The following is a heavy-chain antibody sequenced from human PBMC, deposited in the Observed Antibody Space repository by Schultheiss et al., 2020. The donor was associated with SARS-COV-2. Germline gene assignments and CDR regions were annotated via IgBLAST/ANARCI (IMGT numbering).Heavy chain of an antibody. J-gene: IGHJ6*02. CDR2: IYTSGST. Sequence: SETLSLTCTVSGGSISSGGYYWSWIRQPAGKGLEWIGRIYTSGSTNYNPSLKSRVTISVDTSKNQFSLKLSSVTAADTAVYFCARFKEAVAAREYYYYGMDVWGQGTTVTVSS. D-gene: IGHD6-19*01. CDR1: GGSISSGGYY. CDR3: ARFKEAVAAREYYYYGMDV. V-gene: IGHV4-61*02.